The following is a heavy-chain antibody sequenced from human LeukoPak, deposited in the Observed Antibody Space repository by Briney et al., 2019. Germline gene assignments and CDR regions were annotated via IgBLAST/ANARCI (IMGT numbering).Heavy chain of an antibody. D-gene: IGHD3-16*02. CDR1: GGTFSSYA. CDR2: MNPNSGNT. J-gene: IGHJ4*02. Sequence: ASVKVSCKASGGTFSSYAINWVRQATGQGLEWMGWMNPNSGNTGYAQKFQGRVTMTRNTSISTAYMELSSLRSEDTAVYYCARGQPRRITFGGVIVMGYWGQGTLVTVSS. CDR3: ARGQPRRITFGGVIVMGY. V-gene: IGHV1-8*02.